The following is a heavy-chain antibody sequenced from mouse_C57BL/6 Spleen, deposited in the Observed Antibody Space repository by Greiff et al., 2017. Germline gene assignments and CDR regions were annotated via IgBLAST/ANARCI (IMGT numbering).Heavy chain of an antibody. V-gene: IGHV1-62-2*01. D-gene: IGHD2-3*01. CDR3: ATHEDGYYGGFAY. CDR1: GYNFTEYT. J-gene: IGHJ3*01. CDR2: FYPGSGSI. Sequence: QVQLQQSGAELVKPGASVKLSCKASGYNFTEYTIHWVKQRSGQGLEWIGWFYPGSGSIKYNEKFKDKGTLTADKSSSTVYIERSRLTSEASSVYFCATHEDGYYGGFAYWGQGTLVTVSA.